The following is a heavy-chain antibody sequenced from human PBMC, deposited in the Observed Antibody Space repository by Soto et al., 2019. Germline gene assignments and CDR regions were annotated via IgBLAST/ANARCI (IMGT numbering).Heavy chain of an antibody. CDR3: ARVGGAGGYTYGLDY. J-gene: IGHJ4*02. V-gene: IGHV1-69*06. CDR2: IIPVFGTG. CDR1: GGTFSSYA. D-gene: IGHD5-18*01. Sequence: ASVKVSCKASGGTFSSYAISWVRQAPGQGLEWMGGIIPVFGTGIYAQKFQGRVTITADKSTNTAYMELSSLRSEDTAVYFCARVGGAGGYTYGLDYWGQGTLVTVSS.